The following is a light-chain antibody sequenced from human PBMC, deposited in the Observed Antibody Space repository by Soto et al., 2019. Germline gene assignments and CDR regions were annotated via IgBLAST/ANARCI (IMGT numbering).Light chain of an antibody. CDR1: SSDVGSYKL. CDR3: FSYSGSTTYVV. CDR2: EDN. J-gene: IGLJ2*01. Sequence: QSVLTQPASVSGSPGQSITISCTGTSSDVGSYKLVSWYQQHPGKAPKLMIYEDNKRPSGVSNRFSGSKSGNTASLTISGLQSEDEADYYCFSYSGSTTYVVFGGGTKLTVL. V-gene: IGLV2-23*01.